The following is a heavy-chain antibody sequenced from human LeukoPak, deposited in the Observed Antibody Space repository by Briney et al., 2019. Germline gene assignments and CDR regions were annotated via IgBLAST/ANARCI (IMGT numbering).Heavy chain of an antibody. CDR2: ISYDGSNK. CDR1: GFTFSSYG. Sequence: PGGSLRLSCAASGFTFSSYGMHWVRQAPGKGLEWVAVISYDGSNKYYADSVKGRFTISRDNSKNTLYLQMNSLRAEDTAVYYCARGSDSSGYYSYYYYYYGVDVWGQGTTVTVSS. J-gene: IGHJ6*02. CDR3: ARGSDSSGYYSYYYYYYGVDV. D-gene: IGHD3-22*01. V-gene: IGHV3-30*03.